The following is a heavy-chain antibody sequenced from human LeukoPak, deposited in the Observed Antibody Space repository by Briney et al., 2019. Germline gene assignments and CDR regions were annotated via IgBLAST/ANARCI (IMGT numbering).Heavy chain of an antibody. CDR3: ARGGPDSSGFDF. V-gene: IGHV4-59*11. D-gene: IGHD3-22*01. Sequence: SSETLSLTCTVSDGSISGHYWSWIRQPPGEGLEWIGYIYYSGISNCSPSLKSRATISVDTSKNQFSLNLNSVTAADTAIYYCARGGPDSSGFDFWGQGTLVTVSS. CDR2: IYYSGIS. J-gene: IGHJ5*01. CDR1: DGSISGHY.